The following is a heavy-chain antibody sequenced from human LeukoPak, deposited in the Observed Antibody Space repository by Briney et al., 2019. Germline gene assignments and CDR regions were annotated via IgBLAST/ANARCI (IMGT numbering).Heavy chain of an antibody. D-gene: IGHD5-18*01. CDR1: GFSLTTSGVG. Sequence: SGPTLVNPTQTLTLTCTFSGFSLTTSGVGVGWIRQPPGKALEWLALIYWNDDKRYSPSLKSWLTITKDTSKNQVVLTMTNMDPVDTATYYCAHRREERGYSSGYYGMDVWGQGTRVTVSS. J-gene: IGHJ6*02. V-gene: IGHV2-5*01. CDR2: IYWNDDK. CDR3: AHRREERGYSSGYYGMDV.